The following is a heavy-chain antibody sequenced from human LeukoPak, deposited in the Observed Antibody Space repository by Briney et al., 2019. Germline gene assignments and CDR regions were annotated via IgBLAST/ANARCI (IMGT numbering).Heavy chain of an antibody. D-gene: IGHD3-16*01. J-gene: IGHJ4*02. V-gene: IGHV1-24*01. CDR2: FDPEDGET. Sequence: ASVKVSCKVSGYTLTELSMHWVRQAPGKGLEWKGGFDPEDGETIYAQKFQGRVTMTEDTSTDTAYMELSSLRSEDTAVYYCATDHQLLGGLDYWGQGTLVTVSS. CDR3: ATDHQLLGGLDY. CDR1: GYTLTELS.